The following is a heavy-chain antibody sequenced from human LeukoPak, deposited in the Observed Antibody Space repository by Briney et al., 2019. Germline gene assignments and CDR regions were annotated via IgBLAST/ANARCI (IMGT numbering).Heavy chain of an antibody. CDR1: GYTFTGYY. V-gene: IGHV1-2*02. D-gene: IGHD5-24*01. CDR3: ARGRDGSTYDAFDI. J-gene: IGHJ3*02. CDR2: INPKNGDT. Sequence: ASMKVSCKASGYTFTGYYIHWVRQAPGQGPECMGWINPKNGDTNYAQKFQGRVTMTRDTSISTAYMELSRLRSDDTAVYYCARGRDGSTYDAFDIWGQGTMVTVSS.